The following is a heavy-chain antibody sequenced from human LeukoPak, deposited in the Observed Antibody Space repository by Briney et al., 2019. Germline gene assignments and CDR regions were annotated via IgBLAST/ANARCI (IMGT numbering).Heavy chain of an antibody. J-gene: IGHJ5*02. Sequence: ASVKVSCKASGYTFTSYDINWARQATGQGLEWVGWMNPNSGNTGYAQKFQGRVTITRNTSISTAYMELSSLRSEDTAVYYCARDVHGDYGSGWFDPWGQGTLVSVSS. CDR2: MNPNSGNT. CDR3: ARDVHGDYGSGWFDP. V-gene: IGHV1-8*03. D-gene: IGHD4-17*01. CDR1: GYTFTSYD.